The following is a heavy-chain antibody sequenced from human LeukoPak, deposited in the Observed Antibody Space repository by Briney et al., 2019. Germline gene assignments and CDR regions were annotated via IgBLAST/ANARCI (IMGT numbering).Heavy chain of an antibody. J-gene: IGHJ2*01. D-gene: IGHD4-17*01. Sequence: PSETQALTCAVSGGSISSSNWWSWVRHPPGEGVEWMGEIYHSGSTNYNPTLKSRVTISVDKSKNQFSLLLSSVTAADTAVYYCARGAQDYYGDYSWYFDLWGRGTLVTVSS. CDR2: IYHSGST. CDR3: ARGAQDYYGDYSWYFDL. V-gene: IGHV4-4*02. CDR1: GGSISSSNW.